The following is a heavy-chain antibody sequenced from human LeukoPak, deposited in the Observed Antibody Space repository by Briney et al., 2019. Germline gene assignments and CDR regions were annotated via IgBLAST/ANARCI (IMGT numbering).Heavy chain of an antibody. CDR1: GFTFTNAW. Sequence: PGGSLRLSCAASGFTFTNAWMSWVRQAPGKGLEWVGRIKSKGDGETIDNAAPVKGRFTMSRDDSKATLYLQMDSLKAEDTAVYYCTTDLGLTMIRGVIVCWGQGALVTVSS. J-gene: IGHJ4*02. V-gene: IGHV3-15*01. D-gene: IGHD3-10*01. CDR2: IKSKGDGETI. CDR3: TTDLGLTMIRGVIVC.